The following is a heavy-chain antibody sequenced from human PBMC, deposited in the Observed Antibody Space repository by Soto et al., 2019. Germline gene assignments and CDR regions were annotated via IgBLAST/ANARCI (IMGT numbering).Heavy chain of an antibody. CDR1: GYTFASYA. CDR3: ARVSGYYLPDY. V-gene: IGHV1-3*01. CDR2: INAGNGNT. J-gene: IGHJ4*02. Sequence: GASVKVSCKASGYTFASYAMHWVRQAPGQRLEWMGWINAGNGNTKSSQKFQGRVTFTRDTSASTAYMELSSLRSEDTAVYYCARVSGYYLPDYWGQGTLVTVSS. D-gene: IGHD5-12*01.